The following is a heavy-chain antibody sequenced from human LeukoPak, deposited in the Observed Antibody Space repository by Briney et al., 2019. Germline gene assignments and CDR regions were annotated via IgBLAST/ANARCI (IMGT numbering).Heavy chain of an antibody. J-gene: IGHJ4*02. V-gene: IGHV3-30*02. CDR3: AKAVSYGSGTDYFDY. CDR2: ILYDGSNK. CDR1: GFTFSSYG. Sequence: GGSLRLSCAASGFTFSSYGMHWVRQAPGKGLEWVAFILYDGSNKYYADSVKGRFTISRDNSKNTLYLQMNSLRAEDTAVYYCAKAVSYGSGTDYFDYWGQGTLVTVSS. D-gene: IGHD3-10*01.